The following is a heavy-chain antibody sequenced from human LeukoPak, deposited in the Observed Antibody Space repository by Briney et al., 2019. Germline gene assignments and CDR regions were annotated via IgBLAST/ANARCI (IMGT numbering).Heavy chain of an antibody. CDR2: IYYSGST. V-gene: IGHV4-61*01. CDR3: ARDLTYSSSTNNWFDP. CDR1: GGSVSSGSYY. J-gene: IGHJ5*02. D-gene: IGHD6-6*01. Sequence: PSETLSLTCTVSGGSVSSGSYYWSWIRQPPGKGLEWIGYIYYSGSTNYNPSLKSRVTISVDTSKNQFSLKLSSVTAADTAVYYCARDLTYSSSTNNWFDPWGQGTLVTVSS.